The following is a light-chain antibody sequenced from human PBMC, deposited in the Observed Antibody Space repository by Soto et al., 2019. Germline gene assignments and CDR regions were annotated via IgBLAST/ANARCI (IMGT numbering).Light chain of an antibody. CDR3: CSHAVIYTPHVV. Sequence: QSALTQPRSVSGSPGQSVTISCTGTSSDVGGYDYVSWYQQHPGKAPKLMIYDVSQRPSGVPDRFSGSKSGSTASLTISGLQAEDEADYYCCSHAVIYTPHVVFGGGTKLTVL. CDR2: DVS. J-gene: IGLJ2*01. CDR1: SSDVGGYDY. V-gene: IGLV2-11*01.